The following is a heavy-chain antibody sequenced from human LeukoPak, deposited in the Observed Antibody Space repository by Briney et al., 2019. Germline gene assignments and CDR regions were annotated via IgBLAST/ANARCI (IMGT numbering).Heavy chain of an antibody. CDR2: IYTSGST. Sequence: PSQTLSLTXTVSGGSISSGSYYWSWIRQPAGKGLEWIGRIYTSGSTNYNPSLKSRVTISVDTSKNQFSLKLSSVTAADTAVYYCARIGMRSARFDYWGQGTLVTVSS. D-gene: IGHD3-3*01. J-gene: IGHJ4*02. CDR1: GGSISSGSYY. CDR3: ARIGMRSARFDY. V-gene: IGHV4-61*02.